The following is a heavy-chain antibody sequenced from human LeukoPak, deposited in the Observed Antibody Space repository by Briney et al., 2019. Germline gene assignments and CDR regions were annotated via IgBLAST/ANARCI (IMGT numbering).Heavy chain of an antibody. V-gene: IGHV5-51*01. D-gene: IGHD2-2*01. CDR2: IYPGDSNT. J-gene: IGHJ4*02. CDR3: ARDKYCTSTSCYFDY. Sequence: GESLKISCQGSGYSFTNYWIGWVRQMPGKGLEWMGIIYPGDSNTRYSPSFQGQVTISVDKSTSTAYLQWSSLKASDTAMYYCARDKYCTSTSCYFDYWGQGTLVTVSS. CDR1: GYSFTNYW.